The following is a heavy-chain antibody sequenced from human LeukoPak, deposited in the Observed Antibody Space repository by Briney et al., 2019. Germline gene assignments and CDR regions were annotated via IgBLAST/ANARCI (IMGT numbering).Heavy chain of an antibody. CDR3: LRDRGYSTYAC. D-gene: IGHD5-12*01. V-gene: IGHV3-7*01. Sequence: GGSLRRSCAAAAFSRSDYCMNWVRQAPGKGLEWVASIKQDGSEKYYVDSVKGRFTISRDNAKNSLYLQMNTLRAEDTAVYYCLRDRGYSTYACWGQGSLVTVSS. CDR1: AFSRSDYC. CDR2: IKQDGSEK. J-gene: IGHJ4*02.